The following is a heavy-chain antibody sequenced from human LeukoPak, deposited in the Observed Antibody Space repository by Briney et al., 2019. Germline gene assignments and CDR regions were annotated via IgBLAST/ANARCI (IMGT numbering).Heavy chain of an antibody. CDR1: GFTFSSYD. V-gene: IGHV3-23*01. CDR2: ISGSGGTT. Sequence: GGSLRLSCVASGFTFSSYDMSWVRQAPGKGPEWVSGISGSGGTTYYADSVKGRFTISRDNSKNTLYLQMNSLRADDTAVYYCARPSTVTVSYYYYMDVWGEGTTVTVSS. D-gene: IGHD4-17*01. CDR3: ARPSTVTVSYYYYMDV. J-gene: IGHJ6*03.